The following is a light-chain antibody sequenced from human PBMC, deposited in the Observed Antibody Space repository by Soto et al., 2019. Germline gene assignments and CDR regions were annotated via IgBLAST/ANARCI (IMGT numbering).Light chain of an antibody. CDR1: QSVRTY. V-gene: IGKV1-39*01. CDR2: SVS. Sequence: DIQLTQSPSSLPASVGGRVTITCRTSQSVRTYLNWYQQKPGKAPNLLIYSVSNLQSGVPSRFSGSGSGTDFTLTITSLQPEDFATYYCQQSFSTPWTFGQGTKVDIK. CDR3: QQSFSTPWT. J-gene: IGKJ1*01.